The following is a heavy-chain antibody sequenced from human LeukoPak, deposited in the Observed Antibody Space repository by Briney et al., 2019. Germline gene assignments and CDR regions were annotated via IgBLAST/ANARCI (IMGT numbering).Heavy chain of an antibody. CDR1: GFTFSNYA. CDR2: ISYDGSNK. J-gene: IGHJ3*02. CDR3: AGAVYCDAFDI. V-gene: IGHV3-30-3*01. Sequence: GGSLRLSWAVSGFTFSNYAMTWVRQAPGKGLEWVAVISYDGSNKYYADSVKGRFTISRDNSKNTLYLQMNSLRAEDTAVYYCAGAVYCDAFDIWGQGTMVTVSS. D-gene: IGHD2-15*01.